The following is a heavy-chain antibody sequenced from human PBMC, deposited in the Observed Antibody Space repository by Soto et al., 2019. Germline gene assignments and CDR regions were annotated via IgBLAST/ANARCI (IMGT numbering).Heavy chain of an antibody. CDR1: GGSISSYY. V-gene: IGHV4-59*08. CDR2: IYYSGST. Sequence: PSETLSLTCTVSGGSISSYYWSWIRQPPGKRLEWIGYIYYSGSTNYNPSLKSRVTISVDTSKNQFSLKLSSVTAADTAVYYCARQRGGWYYFDYWGQGTLVTVSS. J-gene: IGHJ4*02. D-gene: IGHD6-19*01. CDR3: ARQRGGWYYFDY.